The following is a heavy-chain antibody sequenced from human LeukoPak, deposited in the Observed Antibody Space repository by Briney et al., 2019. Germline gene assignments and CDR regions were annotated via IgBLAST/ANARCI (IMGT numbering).Heavy chain of an antibody. Sequence: PGGSLRLSCAASGFTFSSYAMSWVRQAPGQGLEWVSAISGSGGSTYYADSVKGRFTISRDNSKNTLYLPMNSLRAEDTAVYYCAKGSKYYDFWSGYITSSRGRGTLVTVSS. J-gene: IGHJ4*02. CDR1: GFTFSSYA. CDR2: ISGSGGST. V-gene: IGHV3-23*01. D-gene: IGHD3-3*01. CDR3: AKGSKYYDFWSGYITSS.